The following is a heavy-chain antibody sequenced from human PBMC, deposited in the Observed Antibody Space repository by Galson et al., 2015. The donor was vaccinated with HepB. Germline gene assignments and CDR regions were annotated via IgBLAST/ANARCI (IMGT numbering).Heavy chain of an antibody. CDR2: ISAYNGNT. D-gene: IGHD3-9*01. CDR3: ARDAPTLRYFDWSFNWFDP. Sequence: SVKVSCKASGYTFTSYGISWVRQAPGQGLEWMGWISAYNGNTNYAQKLQGRVTMTTDTSTSTAYMELRSLRSDDTAVYYCARDAPTLRYFDWSFNWFDPWGQGTLVTVSS. CDR1: GYTFTSYG. V-gene: IGHV1-18*04. J-gene: IGHJ5*02.